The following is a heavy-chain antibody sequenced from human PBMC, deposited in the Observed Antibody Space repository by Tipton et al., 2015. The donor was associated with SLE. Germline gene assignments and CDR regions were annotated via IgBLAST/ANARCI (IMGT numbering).Heavy chain of an antibody. J-gene: IGHJ6*03. CDR2: IFHSGDV. V-gene: IGHV4-59*04. D-gene: IGHD1-26*01. CDR1: GGSISSYY. Sequence: TLSLTCTVSGGSISSYYWSWIRQPPGKGLEWIGSIFHSGDVFYTPSLKSRVAISADTSKNQFSLKLSSVTAADTAMYYCARERSGRFRYLDVWGKGTTVTVSS. CDR3: ARERSGRFRYLDV.